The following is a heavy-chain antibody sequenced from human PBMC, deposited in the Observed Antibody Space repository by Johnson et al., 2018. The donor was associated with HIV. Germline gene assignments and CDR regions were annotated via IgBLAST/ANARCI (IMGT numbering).Heavy chain of an antibody. CDR3: AREELEPDVFDI. CDR2: TWYDASYK. D-gene: IGHD1-1*01. V-gene: IGHV3-33*08. Sequence: MQLVESGGGVVQPGRSLRLSCAASGFTFNSYPMHWVRQAPGKGLEWVAVTWYDASYKYCTDSVKGRFTMSRDNSKNTLCLQMNSLRAEDTAVYYCAREELEPDVFDIWGQGTMVTVSS. CDR1: GFTFNSYP. J-gene: IGHJ3*02.